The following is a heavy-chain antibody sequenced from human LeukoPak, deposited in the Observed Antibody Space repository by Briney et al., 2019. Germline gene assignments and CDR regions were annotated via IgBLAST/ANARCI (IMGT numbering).Heavy chain of an antibody. Sequence: ASVKVSCKASGYTFTSYDINWVRQATGQGLEWMGWMNPNSGNTGYAQKFQGRVTMTRNTSISTAYMELSSLRSEDTAVYYCARDRRPSYYYDSLYYFDYWGQGTLVTVSS. CDR2: MNPNSGNT. CDR3: ARDRRPSYYYDSLYYFDY. CDR1: GYTFTSYD. V-gene: IGHV1-8*01. J-gene: IGHJ4*02. D-gene: IGHD3-22*01.